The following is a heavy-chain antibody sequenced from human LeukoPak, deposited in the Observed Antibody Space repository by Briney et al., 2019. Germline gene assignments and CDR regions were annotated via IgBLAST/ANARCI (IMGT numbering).Heavy chain of an antibody. J-gene: IGHJ4*02. CDR3: ATDPIVGATPGY. CDR2: FDPEDGET. V-gene: IGHV1-24*01. D-gene: IGHD1-26*01. CDR1: GYTLTELS. Sequence: GASVKVSCKVSGYTLTELSMHWVRQAPGKGLEWMGGFDPEDGETIYAQKFQGRVTMTEDTSTDTAYMELSSLRSEDTAVYYCATDPIVGATPGYWGQGTLVTVSS.